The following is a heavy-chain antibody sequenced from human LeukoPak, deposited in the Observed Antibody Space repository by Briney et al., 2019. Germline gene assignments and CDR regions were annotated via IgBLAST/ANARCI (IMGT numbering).Heavy chain of an antibody. Sequence: SETLSLTCTVSGGSISSGGHYWSWIRQPAGKGLEYLGRISGTGSTNYNPSLRSRVTISADTSKNHFSLKLTSVTAADTAVYYCARGGALWFGEMEAFDIWGQGTMVTVSS. D-gene: IGHD3-10*01. CDR3: ARGGALWFGEMEAFDI. CDR1: GGSISSGGHY. J-gene: IGHJ3*02. V-gene: IGHV4-61*02. CDR2: ISGTGST.